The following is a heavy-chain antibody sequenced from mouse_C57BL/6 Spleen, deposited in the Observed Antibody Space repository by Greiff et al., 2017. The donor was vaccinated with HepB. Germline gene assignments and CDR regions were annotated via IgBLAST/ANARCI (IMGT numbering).Heavy chain of an antibody. CDR2: IDPENGDT. CDR3: TTNWAFDY. Sequence: EVQLQQSGAELVRPGASVKLSCTASGFNIKDDYMHWVKQRPEQGLEWIGWIDPENGDTEYASKFQGKATITADTSSNTAYLQLSSLTSEDTAVYYCTTNWAFDYWGQGTTLTVSS. CDR1: GFNIKDDY. V-gene: IGHV14-4*01. D-gene: IGHD4-1*02. J-gene: IGHJ2*01.